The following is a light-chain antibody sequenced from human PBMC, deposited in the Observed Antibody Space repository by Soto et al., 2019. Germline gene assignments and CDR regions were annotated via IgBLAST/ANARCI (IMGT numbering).Light chain of an antibody. Sequence: EIVLTQSPSSLSLSPGDRATLSCRSSQTVSSSLAWYQQKPGQAPRLLIYAASSWQSGIPSRFSGSGSGAVFTLTTISLEPGDFALYYCQQHSNWPLTFGGGTKVDIK. CDR2: AAS. V-gene: IGKV3-11*01. J-gene: IGKJ4*02. CDR1: QTVSSS. CDR3: QQHSNWPLT.